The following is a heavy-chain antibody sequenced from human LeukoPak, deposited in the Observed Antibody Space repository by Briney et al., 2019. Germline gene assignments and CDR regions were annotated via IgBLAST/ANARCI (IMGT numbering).Heavy chain of an antibody. CDR3: AREMKYCSGGSCYSGAFDY. D-gene: IGHD2-15*01. V-gene: IGHV1-8*01. J-gene: IGHJ4*02. CDR1: GYTFTSYD. CDR2: MNRNSGNT. Sequence: ASVKVSCKASGYTFTSYDINWVRQATGQGLEWMGWMNRNSGNTGYAQKFQGRVTMTRNTSISTAYMELSSLRSEDTAVYYCAREMKYCSGGSCYSGAFDYWGQGTLVTVSS.